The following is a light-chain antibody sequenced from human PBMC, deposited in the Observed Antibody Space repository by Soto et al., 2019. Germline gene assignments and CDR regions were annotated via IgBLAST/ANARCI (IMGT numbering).Light chain of an antibody. CDR3: QQRSNWLT. J-gene: IGKJ4*01. Sequence: EIVMTQSPGTLSLSPGEGATLSCRASQRVSSRLAWYQQKPGQAPRLLIYDASNRATGIPARFSGSGSGTDFTLTISRLEPEDFAVYYCQQRSNWLTFGGGTKVDIK. CDR2: DAS. CDR1: QRVSSR. V-gene: IGKV3-11*01.